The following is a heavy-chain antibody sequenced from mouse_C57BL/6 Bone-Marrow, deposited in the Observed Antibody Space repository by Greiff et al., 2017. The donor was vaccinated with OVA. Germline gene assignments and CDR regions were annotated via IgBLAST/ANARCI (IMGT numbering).Heavy chain of an antibody. V-gene: IGHV14-1*01. CDR1: GFNFNDYY. CDR2: IDPEDGDT. Sequence: EVQLQQSGAELVRPGASVKLSCTASGFNFNDYYMHWVKQRPEQGLEWIGRIDPEDGDTDYAPKFQGKATMTADTSSTTAYLQLSSLTSEDSAVYYCTTTPGAWVAYWGQGPLVTVSA. CDR3: TTTPGAWVAY. J-gene: IGHJ3*01.